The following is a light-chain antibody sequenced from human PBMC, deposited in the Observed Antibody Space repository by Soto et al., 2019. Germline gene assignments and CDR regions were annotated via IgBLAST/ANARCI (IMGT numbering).Light chain of an antibody. Sequence: DIQMTQSPSSLSASIGDRVTITCQASQDINNYLNWYQQKPGKAPKALISDASNLQTGVPSRFSGSGSGTEFTLTISSLQPDDFATYYCQQYNSYPWTFGQGTKVDIK. CDR1: QDINNY. V-gene: IGKV1-16*01. CDR2: DAS. CDR3: QQYNSYPWT. J-gene: IGKJ1*01.